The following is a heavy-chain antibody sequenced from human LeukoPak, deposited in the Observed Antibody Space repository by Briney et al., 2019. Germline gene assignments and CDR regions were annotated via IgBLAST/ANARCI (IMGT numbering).Heavy chain of an antibody. D-gene: IGHD6-19*01. J-gene: IGHJ4*02. V-gene: IGHV3-49*04. CDR1: GFTFSNYW. Sequence: PGGSLRLSCAASGFTFSNYWLSWVRQAPGKGLEWVGFIRSKAYGGTTEYAASVKGRFTISRDDSKSIAYLQMNSLKTEDTAVYYCTSTQWLASTPFDYWGQGTLVTVSS. CDR2: IRSKAYGGTT. CDR3: TSTQWLASTPFDY.